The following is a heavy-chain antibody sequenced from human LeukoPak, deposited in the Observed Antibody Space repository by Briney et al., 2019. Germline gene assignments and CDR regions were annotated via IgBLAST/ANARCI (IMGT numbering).Heavy chain of an antibody. CDR2: FSGSGGRT. CDR1: GFTFSTYA. V-gene: IGHV3-23*01. D-gene: IGHD3-22*01. Sequence: PGGSLRLSCAASGFTFSTYAMSWVRRAPGKGLEWVSGFSGSGGRTYYADSVKGRFTVSRDKSKNTLYLQMSSLRAEDMAVYYCAKSDYDSSGFDLYYFDYWGQGTLVTVSS. CDR3: AKSDYDSSGFDLYYFDY. J-gene: IGHJ4*02.